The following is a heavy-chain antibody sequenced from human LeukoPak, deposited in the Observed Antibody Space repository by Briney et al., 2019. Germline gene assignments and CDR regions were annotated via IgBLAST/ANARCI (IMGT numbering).Heavy chain of an antibody. D-gene: IGHD2-2*01. CDR2: IYTSGSA. CDR3: ARGGSTSTLFDY. V-gene: IGHV4-4*07. J-gene: IGHJ4*02. CDR1: GGSISSYY. Sequence: KPSETLSLTCTVSGGSISSYYWSWTRQPAGKGLEWIGRIYTSGSANYNPSLKSRVTMSVDTSKNQFSLNLSSLTAADTAVYYCARGGSTSTLFDYWGQGTLVTVSS.